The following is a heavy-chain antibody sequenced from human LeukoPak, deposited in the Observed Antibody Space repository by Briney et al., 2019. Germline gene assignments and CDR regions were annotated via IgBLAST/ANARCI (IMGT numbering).Heavy chain of an antibody. CDR1: GYTFTSYG. CDR2: IIPIFGIA. V-gene: IGHV1-69*04. CDR3: ARETRDGYNR. D-gene: IGHD5-24*01. Sequence: ASVKVSCKASGYTFTSYGISWVRQAPGQGLEWMGRIIPIFGIANYAQKFQGRVTITADKSTSTAYMELSSLRSEDTAVYYCARETRDGYNRWGQGTLVTVSS. J-gene: IGHJ4*02.